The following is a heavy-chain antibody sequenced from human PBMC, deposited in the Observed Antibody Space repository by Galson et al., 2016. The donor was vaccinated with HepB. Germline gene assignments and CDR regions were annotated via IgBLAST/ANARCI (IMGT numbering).Heavy chain of an antibody. J-gene: IGHJ6*01. CDR2: ISWNSVSI. D-gene: IGHD4-17*01. V-gene: IGHV3-9*01. CDR3: AKGVYGDFLYYYYGMDL. Sequence: SLRLSCAASGFTLDESAMHWVRQAPGKGLEWVSGISWNSVSIDYADSVKGRFTISRDNARNSLYLQLNSLRAEDTALYYCAKGVYGDFLYYYYGMDLWGQGTTVTVSS. CDR1: GFTLDESA.